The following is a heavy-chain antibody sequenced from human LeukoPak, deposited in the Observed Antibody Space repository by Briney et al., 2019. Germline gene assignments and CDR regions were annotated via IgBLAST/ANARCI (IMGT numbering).Heavy chain of an antibody. CDR1: GGSINTYY. D-gene: IGHD3-10*01. J-gene: IGHJ3*02. CDR3: SIMLSGTYYTGAFDI. V-gene: IGHV4-59*01. Sequence: SETLSLTCTVSGGSINTYYWSWIRQPPGKGLEYIGYIYYSGSTNYNPSLHSRVTISVDTSKHQFSLKLSSVTTAHPAVYCCSIMLSGTYYTGAFDIWGQGTMVTVSS. CDR2: IYYSGST.